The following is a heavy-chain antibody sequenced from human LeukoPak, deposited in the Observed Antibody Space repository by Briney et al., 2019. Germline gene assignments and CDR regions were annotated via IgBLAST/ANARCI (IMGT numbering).Heavy chain of an antibody. Sequence: ASVKVSCKASGYTFTNYGINWVRQAPGQGLEWMGWLSIYNGNAYYAQKFQGRVTLTTDTSTSTAYMELRSLRSDDTAVYYCARGGAYYDSGGYYWGGHWGQGTLVTVSP. CDR3: ARGGAYYDSGGYYWGGH. V-gene: IGHV1-18*01. J-gene: IGHJ4*02. CDR2: LSIYNGNA. D-gene: IGHD3-22*01. CDR1: GYTFTNYG.